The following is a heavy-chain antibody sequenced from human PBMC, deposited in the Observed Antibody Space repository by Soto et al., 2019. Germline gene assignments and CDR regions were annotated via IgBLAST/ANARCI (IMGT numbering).Heavy chain of an antibody. Sequence: QVQLVQSGAEVKKPGSSVKVSCKASGGTFSTSLISWVRQSPGQGLEWMGGIIPIFGTPNYAQKFQGRVTISADESTSTVYMELNSLRSDDTDMYYCARGYTDYDDHSYYFESWGQGTQVTGSS. D-gene: IGHD3-22*01. V-gene: IGHV1-69*01. CDR1: GGTFSTSL. CDR3: ARGYTDYDDHSYYFES. CDR2: IIPIFGTP. J-gene: IGHJ4*02.